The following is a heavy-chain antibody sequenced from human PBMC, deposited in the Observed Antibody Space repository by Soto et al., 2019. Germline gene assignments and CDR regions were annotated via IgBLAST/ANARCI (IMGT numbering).Heavy chain of an antibody. Sequence: QVQLVQSGAEVKKAGASVKISCKAFGYTFTRHYIHWVRQAPGQGLEWMGGITPGGTPTTFGQKFQGRVPMTRDTSTRTVYMELISLRSEDTAVYYCARVRLSDYSSDGFDIRGQGTMVIGSS. CDR2: ITPGGTPT. V-gene: IGHV1-46*01. D-gene: IGHD5-12*01. CDR1: GYTFTRHY. CDR3: ARVRLSDYSSDGFDI. J-gene: IGHJ3*02.